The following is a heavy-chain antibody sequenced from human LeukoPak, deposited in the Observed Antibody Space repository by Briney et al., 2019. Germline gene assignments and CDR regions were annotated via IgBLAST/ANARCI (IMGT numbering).Heavy chain of an antibody. J-gene: IGHJ4*01. CDR2: INHSGST. D-gene: IGHD5-18*01. V-gene: IGHV4-34*01. CDR3: ARSGIQLWLRPPDY. CDR1: GGSFSGYY. Sequence: SETLSLTCAVYGGSFSGYYWSWIRQPPGKGLEWIGEINHSGSTNYNPSLKSRVTISVDTSKNQFSLKLSSVTAADTAVYYCARSGIQLWLRPPDYWGQEPWSPFPQ.